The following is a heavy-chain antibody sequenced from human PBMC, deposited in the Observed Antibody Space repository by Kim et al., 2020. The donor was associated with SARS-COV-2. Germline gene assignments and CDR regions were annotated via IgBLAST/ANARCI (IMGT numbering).Heavy chain of an antibody. Sequence: SETLSLTCTVSGGSISSSSYYWGWIRQPPGKGLEWIGSIYYSGSTYYNPSLKSRVTISVDTSKNQFSLKLSSVTAADTAVYYCARESQNLDGAESFDYWGQGTLVTVSS. D-gene: IGHD2-21*01. CDR2: IYYSGST. V-gene: IGHV4-39*07. CDR1: GGSISSSSYY. CDR3: ARESQNLDGAESFDY. J-gene: IGHJ4*02.